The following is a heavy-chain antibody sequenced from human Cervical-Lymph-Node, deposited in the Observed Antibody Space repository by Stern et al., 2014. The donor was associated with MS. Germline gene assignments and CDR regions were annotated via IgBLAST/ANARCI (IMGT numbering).Heavy chain of an antibody. CDR3: ARDGRHTNNFGLDV. CDR2: IIPIIGTA. J-gene: IGHJ6*02. CDR1: GGTFNVYA. Sequence: MQLVESGAEVKKPGSSVKVSCKASGGTFNVYAINWLRQAPGQGLEWMGGIIPIIGTANYAPKFQGRITITADESTRTSSMQLSSLRSDDTAVYYCARDGRHTNNFGLDVWGQGTTVTVSS. V-gene: IGHV1-69*01.